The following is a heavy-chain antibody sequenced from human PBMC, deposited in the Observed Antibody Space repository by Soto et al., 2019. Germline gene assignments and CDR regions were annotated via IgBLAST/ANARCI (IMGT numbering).Heavy chain of an antibody. CDR2: IYATGTT. V-gene: IGHV4-4*07. CDR1: GASTSGFY. D-gene: IGHD1-1*01. CDR3: VRDGTKTLRDWFDP. Sequence: SETLSLTCTVSGASTSGFYWSWIRKSAGKGLEWIGRIYATGTTDYNPSLKSRVMMSVDTSKKQFSLKLRSVTAADTAVYYCVRDGTKTLRDWFDPWGQGISVTVPQ. J-gene: IGHJ5*02.